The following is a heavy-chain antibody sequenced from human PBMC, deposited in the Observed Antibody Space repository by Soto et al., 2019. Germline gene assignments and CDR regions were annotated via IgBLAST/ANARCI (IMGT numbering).Heavy chain of an antibody. D-gene: IGHD3-16*01. CDR2: ISGYNANT. J-gene: IGHJ6*02. CDR3: ARMGDGPYYYYGLDV. CDR1: GYSFTRYG. Sequence: QVQLVQSGAEVKKPGASVKASCKASGYSFTRYGISWVRQAPGQGLEWMGWISGYNANTNYPENLQGRVTMTTDTSTSAAYMEVRNLISADTAVYYCARMGDGPYYYYGLDVWGPGTTVTVSS. V-gene: IGHV1-18*01.